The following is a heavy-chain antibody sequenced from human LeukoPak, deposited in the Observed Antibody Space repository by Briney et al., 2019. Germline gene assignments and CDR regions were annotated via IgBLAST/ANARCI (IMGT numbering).Heavy chain of an antibody. D-gene: IGHD3-16*01. J-gene: IGHJ4*02. CDR3: ANYVSRTMRDY. CDR1: GGSITTSGHY. CDR2: IDYREGT. V-gene: IGHV4-39*01. Sequence: SEALSLTCTVSGGSITTSGHYWGWIRPPPGKGLEGIGSIDYREGTTYTPSLKSRVTISADTSRNQFSLKLSSVTATDTAVYYCANYVSRTMRDYWGQGTLVTVSS.